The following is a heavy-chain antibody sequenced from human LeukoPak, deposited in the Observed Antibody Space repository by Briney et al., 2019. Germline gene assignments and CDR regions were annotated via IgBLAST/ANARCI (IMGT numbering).Heavy chain of an antibody. D-gene: IGHD6-13*01. CDR3: ARRQELDY. CDR1: GFTFSSYS. Sequence: GGSLRLSCAASGFTFSSYSMNWVRQAPGKGLEWVSSISSSSSYIYHADSVKGRFTISRDNAKNSLYLQMNSLRAEDTAVYYCARRQELDYWGQGTLVTVSS. CDR2: ISSSSSYI. J-gene: IGHJ4*02. V-gene: IGHV3-21*01.